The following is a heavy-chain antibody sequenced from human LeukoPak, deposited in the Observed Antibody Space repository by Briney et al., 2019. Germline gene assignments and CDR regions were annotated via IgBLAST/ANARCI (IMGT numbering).Heavy chain of an antibody. CDR1: GGSFSGYY. CDR2: INHSGST. D-gene: IGHD5-12*01. J-gene: IGHJ4*02. Sequence: SETLSLTCAVYGGSFSGYYWSWIRQPPGKGLEWIGEINHSGSTNYNPSFKSRVTISVDTSKNQFSLKLSSVTAADTAVYYCARQQNGYDSGSIYWGQGTLVTVSS. CDR3: ARQQNGYDSGSIY. V-gene: IGHV4-34*01.